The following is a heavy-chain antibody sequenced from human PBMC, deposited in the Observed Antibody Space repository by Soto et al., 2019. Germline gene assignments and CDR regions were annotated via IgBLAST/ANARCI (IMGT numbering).Heavy chain of an antibody. Sequence: EVHLVESGGGLVKPGGSLRLSCAASGFALSTHSMHWVRQAPGKGLEWVSSISTGSSIVHYADSVKGRFTISRDNAQSSLYLQMNRLRVEDTAVYYCVRAVYTLTTPYYFDFWGQGTLVTVSS. CDR3: VRAVYTLTTPYYFDF. CDR2: ISTGSSIV. D-gene: IGHD4-17*01. V-gene: IGHV3-21*01. CDR1: GFALSTHS. J-gene: IGHJ4*02.